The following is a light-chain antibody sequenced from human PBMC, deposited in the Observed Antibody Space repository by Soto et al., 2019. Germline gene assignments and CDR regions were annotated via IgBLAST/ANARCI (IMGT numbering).Light chain of an antibody. J-gene: IGLJ2*01. CDR3: SSYTSSSTLVV. CDR2: EVS. V-gene: IGLV2-14*01. Sequence: QSVLTQPASVSGSPGQSITISCTGTSSDVGGYNYVSWYQQHPGKAPKVMIYEVSNRPSGVSNRFSGSKSGNTASLTISGLQAEDDGDYYCSSYTSSSTLVVFGGGTKLTVL. CDR1: SSDVGGYNY.